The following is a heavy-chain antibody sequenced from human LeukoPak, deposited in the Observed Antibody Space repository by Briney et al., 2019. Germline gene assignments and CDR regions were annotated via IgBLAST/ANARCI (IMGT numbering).Heavy chain of an antibody. V-gene: IGHV1-2*06. J-gene: IGHJ4*02. Sequence: ASMKVSCKASGYTFTGYYMHWVRQAPGQGLEWMGRINPNSGGTNYAQKFQGRVTMTRDTSISTAYMELSRLRSDDTAVYYCARPQRIRRDGSQWLEFDYWGQGTLVTVSS. D-gene: IGHD6-19*01. CDR2: INPNSGGT. CDR1: GYTFTGYY. CDR3: ARPQRIRRDGSQWLEFDY.